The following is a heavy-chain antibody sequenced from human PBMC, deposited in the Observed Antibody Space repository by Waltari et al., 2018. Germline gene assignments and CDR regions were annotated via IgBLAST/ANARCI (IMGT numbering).Heavy chain of an antibody. D-gene: IGHD3-22*01. CDR3: AKICPITMIVVVIDASPFDAFDI. J-gene: IGHJ3*02. CDR2: ISGSGGST. Sequence: EVQLVESGGGLVQPGGSLRLSCAASGFTFSSYAMSWVRPAPGKGLEWVSAISGSGGSTYYADSVKGRFTISRDNSKNTLYLQMNSLRAEDTAVYYCAKICPITMIVVVIDASPFDAFDIWGQGTMVTVSS. CDR1: GFTFSSYA. V-gene: IGHV3-23*04.